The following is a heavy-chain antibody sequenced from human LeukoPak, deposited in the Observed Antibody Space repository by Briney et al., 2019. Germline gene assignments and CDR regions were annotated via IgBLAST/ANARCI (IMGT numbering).Heavy chain of an antibody. J-gene: IGHJ4*02. D-gene: IGHD3-9*01. CDR1: GFTFSSYG. CDR2: ISYDGSNK. V-gene: IGHV3-30*18. CDR3: AKPGLRYFDWLLYSYFDY. Sequence: GGSLRLSCAASGFTFSSYGMHWVRQAPGKGLEWVAVISYDGSNKYYADSVKGRFTISRDNSKNTLCLQMNSLRAEDTAVYYCAKPGLRYFDWLLYSYFDYWGQGTLVTVSS.